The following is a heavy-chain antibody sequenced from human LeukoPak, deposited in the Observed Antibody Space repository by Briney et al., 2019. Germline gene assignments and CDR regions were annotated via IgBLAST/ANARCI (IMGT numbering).Heavy chain of an antibody. CDR2: VFHTEST. D-gene: IGHD2-8*01. CDR3: ARLSYCTDGVCYGYNWFDP. CDR1: GDSIRSSNW. V-gene: IGHV4-4*02. J-gene: IGHJ5*02. Sequence: SETLSLTCAVSGDSIRSSNWWSWVRPSPGKGPEWIGEVFHTESTNYNPSLKSRVTISVDRSKNQFSLKLTSVTAADTAVYYCARLSYCTDGVCYGYNWFDPWGQGTLVTVSS.